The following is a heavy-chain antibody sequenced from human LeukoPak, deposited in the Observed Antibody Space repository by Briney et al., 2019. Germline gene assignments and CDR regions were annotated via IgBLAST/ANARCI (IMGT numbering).Heavy chain of an antibody. CDR1: GFTFSSYS. CDR2: ISSPSSTI. CDR3: ARANGMDV. Sequence: PGGSLRLSCAASGFTFSSYSMNWVRQAPGKGLEWVSYISSPSSTIYYADSVKGRFTISRDNAKNSLYLQMSSLRDDDTALYYCARANGMDVWGQGTTVTVSS. V-gene: IGHV3-48*02. J-gene: IGHJ6*02.